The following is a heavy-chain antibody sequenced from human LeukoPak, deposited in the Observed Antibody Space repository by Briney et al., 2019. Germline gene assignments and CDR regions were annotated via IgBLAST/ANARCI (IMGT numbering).Heavy chain of an antibody. Sequence: PGRSLRLSCAASGFTFSNYGMHWVRQAPGKGLEWVAVISYDGSNKYYTDSVKGRFTISRDNSMHTLYMQMNSLRAEDTAVYYCAKGSGGSYYGFFDYWGQGTLVTVSS. V-gene: IGHV3-30*18. D-gene: IGHD1-26*01. CDR2: ISYDGSNK. J-gene: IGHJ4*02. CDR1: GFTFSNYG. CDR3: AKGSGGSYYGFFDY.